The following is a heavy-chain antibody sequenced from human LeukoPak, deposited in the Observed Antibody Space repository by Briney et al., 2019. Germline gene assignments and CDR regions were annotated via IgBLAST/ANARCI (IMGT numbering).Heavy chain of an antibody. CDR3: ARAPPPNSIFGVVVISAFDI. Sequence: SETLSLTCTVSGVSISSGSYYWSWTRQPPGKVLEWIGRIYTSGSTNYNPSLKSRVTISVDTSKNQFSLKLSSVTAADTAVYYCARAPPPNSIFGVVVISAFDIWGQGTMVTVSS. J-gene: IGHJ3*02. CDR2: IYTSGST. CDR1: GVSISSGSYY. V-gene: IGHV4-61*02. D-gene: IGHD3-3*01.